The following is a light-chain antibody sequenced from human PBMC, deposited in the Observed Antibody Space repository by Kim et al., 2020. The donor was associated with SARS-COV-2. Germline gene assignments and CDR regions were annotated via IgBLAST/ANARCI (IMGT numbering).Light chain of an antibody. Sequence: DIQMTQSPSSVSASVGDRVTITCRASQDISSWLAWYQQKPGIAPKLLIYGASRLQSGVPSRFSGSGSGTDFTLTISSLQPEDFATYSCQQTNSFPLTFGGGTKVDIK. CDR3: QQTNSFPLT. CDR1: QDISSW. CDR2: GAS. J-gene: IGKJ4*01. V-gene: IGKV1D-12*01.